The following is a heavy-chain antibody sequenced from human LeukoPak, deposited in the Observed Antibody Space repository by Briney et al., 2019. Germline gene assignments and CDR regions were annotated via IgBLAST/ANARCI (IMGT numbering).Heavy chain of an antibody. J-gene: IGHJ4*02. D-gene: IGHD3-22*01. CDR3: ARGSSGSTRRYYFDY. CDR1: GASISGYY. V-gene: IGHV4-4*07. Sequence: SETLSLTCTVSGASISGYYWTWVRQPADKGLEWIGRLYSSGTTYYNPSLKSRVTTSVDTSKNQFSLKLRSVTAADTAVYYCARGSSGSTRRYYFDYWGQGALVTVSS. CDR2: LYSSGTT.